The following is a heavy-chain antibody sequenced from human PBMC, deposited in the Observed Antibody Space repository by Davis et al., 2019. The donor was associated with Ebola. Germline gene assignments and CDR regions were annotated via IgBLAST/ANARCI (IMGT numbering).Heavy chain of an antibody. CDR1: GFTFSSYG. D-gene: IGHD5-12*01. CDR3: ARGGSEYSGYDFFDY. Sequence: GESLKISCAASGFTFSSYGMHWVRQAPGKGLEWVAVIWYDGSNKYYADSVKGRFTISRDNSKNTLYLQMNSLRAEDTAVYYCARGGSEYSGYDFFDYWGQGTLVTVSS. CDR2: IWYDGSNK. J-gene: IGHJ4*02. V-gene: IGHV3-33*01.